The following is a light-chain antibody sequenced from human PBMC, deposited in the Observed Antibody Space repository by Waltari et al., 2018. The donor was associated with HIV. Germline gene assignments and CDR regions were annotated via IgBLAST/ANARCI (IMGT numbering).Light chain of an antibody. CDR2: GVS. CDR3: SSYAYNSVLV. Sequence: HSALTQPASVSGSPGQSITISCTGTNRDIGGYDFVSWYQQHPGRAPELMISGVSDRPSGVSNRFSGSKSGNRASLTISGVQAEDEADYYCSSYAYNSVLVFGGGTKLTVL. V-gene: IGLV2-14*01. CDR1: NRDIGGYDF. J-gene: IGLJ3*02.